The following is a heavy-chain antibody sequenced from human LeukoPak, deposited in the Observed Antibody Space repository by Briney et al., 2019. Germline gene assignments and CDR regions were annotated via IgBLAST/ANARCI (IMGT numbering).Heavy chain of an antibody. CDR3: TRLLDDYYGSGSYGDDY. CDR1: GFTFSGSA. V-gene: IGHV3-73*01. J-gene: IGHJ4*02. Sequence: GGSLRLSCAAPGFTFSGSAMHWVRQASGKGLEWVGRIRSKANSYATAYAASVKGRFTISRDDSKNTAYLQMNSLKTEDTAVYYCTRLLDDYYGSGSYGDDYWGQGTLVTVSS. D-gene: IGHD3-10*01. CDR2: IRSKANSYAT.